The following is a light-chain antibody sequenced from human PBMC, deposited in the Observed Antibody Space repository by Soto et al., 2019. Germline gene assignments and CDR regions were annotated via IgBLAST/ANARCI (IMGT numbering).Light chain of an antibody. Sequence: QSALTQPAAVSGSPGQSITISCTGTSSDVGGYDYVSWYQQHPGKAPKLMISEVSNRPSGVSTRFSGSKSGNTASLTISGLQTEDGADYYCSSYTRDTLIFGGGTKLTVL. CDR3: SSYTRDTLI. CDR1: SSDVGGYDY. J-gene: IGLJ2*01. CDR2: EVS. V-gene: IGLV2-14*01.